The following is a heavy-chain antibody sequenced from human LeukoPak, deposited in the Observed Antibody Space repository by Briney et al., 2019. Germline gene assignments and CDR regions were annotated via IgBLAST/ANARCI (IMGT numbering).Heavy chain of an antibody. V-gene: IGHV3-30*03. D-gene: IGHD3-16*01. CDR3: AGGSALP. CDR2: ISYDGSNK. J-gene: IGHJ5*02. Sequence: PGGSLRLSCAASGFTFSSYGMHWVRQAPGKGLEWVAVISYDGSNKYYADSVKGRFTISRDNSKNTLYLQMNSLRAEDTAVYYCAGGSALPWGQGTLVTVSS. CDR1: GFTFSSYG.